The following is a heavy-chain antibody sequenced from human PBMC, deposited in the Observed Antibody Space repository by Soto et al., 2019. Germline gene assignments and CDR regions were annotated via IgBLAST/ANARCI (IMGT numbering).Heavy chain of an antibody. D-gene: IGHD4-17*01. J-gene: IGHJ5*02. V-gene: IGHV4-39*01. Sequence: SETLSLTCTVSGGSISSSSYYWGWIRQPPGKGLEWIGSIYYSGSTYYNPSLKSRVTISVDTSKNQFSLKLSSVTAADTAVYYCARRAYGDYSSRPIDPWGQGTLVTVSS. CDR2: IYYSGST. CDR1: GGSISSSSYY. CDR3: ARRAYGDYSSRPIDP.